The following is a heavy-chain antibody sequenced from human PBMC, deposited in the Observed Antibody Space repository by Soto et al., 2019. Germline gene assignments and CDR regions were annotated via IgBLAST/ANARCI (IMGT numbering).Heavy chain of an antibody. D-gene: IGHD3-3*01. V-gene: IGHV3-33*01. J-gene: IGHJ4*01. CDR1: GFTFSSYG. CDR2: IWYDGSNK. Sequence: GGSLRLSCAASGFTFSSYGMHWVRQAPGKGLEWVAVIWYDGSNKYYADSVKGRFTISRDNSKNTLYLQMNSLRAEDTAVYYCARDLARPLYYDFWSGAKGYWGQGTLVTVSS. CDR3: ARDLARPLYYDFWSGAKGY.